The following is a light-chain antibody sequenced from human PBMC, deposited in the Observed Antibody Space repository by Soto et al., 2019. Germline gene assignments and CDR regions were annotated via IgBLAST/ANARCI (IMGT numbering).Light chain of an antibody. CDR3: QQYNKWPPWT. CDR2: DTS. V-gene: IGKV3-15*01. CDR1: QSVSNN. Sequence: EIVRTKSPATLSVSPGERATLSCRASQSVSNNLAWYQQKPGQAPRLLIYDTSTRATGIPARFSGSGSGTEFTLTISSRQSEDFAVYYCQQYNKWPPWTFGQGTKVEIK. J-gene: IGKJ1*01.